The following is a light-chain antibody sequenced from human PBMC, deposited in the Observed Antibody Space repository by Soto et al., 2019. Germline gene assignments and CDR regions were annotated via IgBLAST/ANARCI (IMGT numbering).Light chain of an antibody. Sequence: QSVLTQPPSLSGAPGQRVTISCTGSSSNIGAGYDVHWYQQLPGTAPQLLIYGNSNRPSGVPDRFFGSKSGASASLAITGLRAEDEADYYCQSYDSSRSGYVFGTGTKVTVL. CDR2: GNS. CDR3: QSYDSSRSGYV. V-gene: IGLV1-40*01. CDR1: SSNIGAGYD. J-gene: IGLJ1*01.